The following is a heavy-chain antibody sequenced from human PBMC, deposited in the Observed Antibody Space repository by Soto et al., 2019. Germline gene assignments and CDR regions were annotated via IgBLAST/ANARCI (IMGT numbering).Heavy chain of an antibody. J-gene: IGHJ6*02. D-gene: IGHD1-26*01. Sequence: QLQLQESGPGLVKPSGTLSLTCTVSGGSISSSSYYWGWIRQPPGKGLEWIGSIYYSGRTYYNPSLKNRVTISVATSKNQYSLKLSSVTAADTAVYYCASLKWTQGYYGMNVWGQGTTVTVSS. V-gene: IGHV4-39*01. CDR3: ASLKWTQGYYGMNV. CDR2: IYYSGRT. CDR1: GGSISSSSYY.